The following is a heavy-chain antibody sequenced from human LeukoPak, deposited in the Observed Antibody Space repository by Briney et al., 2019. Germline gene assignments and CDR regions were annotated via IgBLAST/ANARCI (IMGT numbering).Heavy chain of an antibody. CDR3: ARSNYDFWSGYYTEGGYFDY. V-gene: IGHV3-48*01. CDR1: GFPFSSYS. Sequence: GGSLRLSCAASGFPFSSYSMNWVRQAPGKGLEWVSYISSSSSTIYYADSVKGRFTISIDNAKNSLYLQMNSLRAEDTAVYYCARSNYDFWSGYYTEGGYFDYWGQGTLVTVSS. CDR2: ISSSSSTI. D-gene: IGHD3-3*01. J-gene: IGHJ4*02.